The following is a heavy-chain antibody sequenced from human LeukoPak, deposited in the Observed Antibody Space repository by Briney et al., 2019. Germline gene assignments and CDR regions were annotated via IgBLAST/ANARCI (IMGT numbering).Heavy chain of an antibody. V-gene: IGHV3-23*01. D-gene: IGHD3-22*01. CDR2: ISGSGGST. Sequence: PGGSLRLSCAASGFTFSSXXMXWVRQAPGKGLEXXXXISGSGGSTYYADSVKGRFTISRDNSKNTLYLQMNSLRAEDTAVYYCAKRITMIVVGDAFDIWGQGTMVTVSS. CDR1: GFTFSSXX. J-gene: IGHJ3*02. CDR3: AKRITMIVVGDAFDI.